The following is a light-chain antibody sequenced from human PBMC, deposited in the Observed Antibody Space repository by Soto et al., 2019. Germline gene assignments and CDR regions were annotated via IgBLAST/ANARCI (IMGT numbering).Light chain of an antibody. CDR1: QGISTF. J-gene: IGKJ4*01. Sequence: DIQLTQSPSFLSAPVGDRVTITCRASQGISTFLAWYQQHPGTAPKRLIYDASILQSAVPSRFSGSGSGTEFTLTINNLQPEDFATYYCQQVNNYPLTFGGGTKVDIK. CDR2: DAS. V-gene: IGKV1-9*01. CDR3: QQVNNYPLT.